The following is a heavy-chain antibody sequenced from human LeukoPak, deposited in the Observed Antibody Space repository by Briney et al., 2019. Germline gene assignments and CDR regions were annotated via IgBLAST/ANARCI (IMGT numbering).Heavy chain of an antibody. Sequence: ASVKVSCKASGGTFSSYAISWVRQAPGQGLEWIGGIIPIFGTANYAQKFQGRVTITADESTSTAYMELSSLRSEDTAVYYCARVLYSSSWTYNWFDPWGQGTLVTVSS. CDR1: GGTFSSYA. V-gene: IGHV1-69*01. CDR2: IIPIFGTA. D-gene: IGHD6-13*01. J-gene: IGHJ5*02. CDR3: ARVLYSSSWTYNWFDP.